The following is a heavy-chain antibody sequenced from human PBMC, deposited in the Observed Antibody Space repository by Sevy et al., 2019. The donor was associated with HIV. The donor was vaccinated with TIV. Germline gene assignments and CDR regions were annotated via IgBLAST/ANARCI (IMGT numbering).Heavy chain of an antibody. CDR2: ISAYNGNT. Sequence: ASVKVSCKASGYTFTSYGISWVRQAPGQGLEWMGWISAYNGNTNYAQTLQGRVTMTTDTSTSTAYMELRSLRSDDTAVYYCARDISITMVQGVIITDAFDIWGQGTMVTVSS. CDR1: GYTFTSYG. D-gene: IGHD3-10*01. J-gene: IGHJ3*02. CDR3: ARDISITMVQGVIITDAFDI. V-gene: IGHV1-18*01.